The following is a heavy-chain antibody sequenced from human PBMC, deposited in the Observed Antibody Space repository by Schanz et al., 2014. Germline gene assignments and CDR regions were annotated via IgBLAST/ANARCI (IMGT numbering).Heavy chain of an antibody. CDR3: ARLDSSSWYPRY. CDR1: GFSFRKSA. D-gene: IGHD6-13*01. CDR2: INWNGGST. J-gene: IGHJ4*02. Sequence: EVQLLESGGALVQPGGSLRLSCAASGFSFRKSAMSWVRQAPGKGLEWVSGINWNGGSTGYADSVKGRFTTSRDNGKKSMYLQMNSLRAEDTAVYYCARLDSSSWYPRYWGQGTLVTVSS. V-gene: IGHV3-20*04.